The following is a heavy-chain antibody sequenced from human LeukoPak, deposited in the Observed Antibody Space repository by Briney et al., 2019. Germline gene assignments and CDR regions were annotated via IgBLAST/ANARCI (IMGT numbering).Heavy chain of an antibody. Sequence: GGSLRLSCAASGFTFSSYEMNWVRQAPGKGLEWVSYISSSGSTIYYADSVKGRFTISRDNAKDSLYLQMNDLRAEDTALYYCVRDMLEIESRPIDYWGRGTLVTVSS. CDR1: GFTFSSYE. J-gene: IGHJ4*02. D-gene: IGHD2-8*01. CDR3: VRDMLEIESRPIDY. CDR2: ISSSGSTI. V-gene: IGHV3-48*03.